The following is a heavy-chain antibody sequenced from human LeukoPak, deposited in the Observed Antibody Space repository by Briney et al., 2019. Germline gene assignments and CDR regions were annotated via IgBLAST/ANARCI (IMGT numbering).Heavy chain of an antibody. Sequence: GGSLRLSCAASGFTFDDYAMHWVRQAPGKGLEWVSGISWNSGSIDYADSVKGRFTISRDNAKNSLYLQMNSLRAEDTALYYCAKDMGGSDAFDIWGQGTMVTVSS. J-gene: IGHJ3*02. CDR3: AKDMGGSDAFDI. CDR1: GFTFDDYA. V-gene: IGHV3-9*01. CDR2: ISWNSGSI. D-gene: IGHD3-16*01.